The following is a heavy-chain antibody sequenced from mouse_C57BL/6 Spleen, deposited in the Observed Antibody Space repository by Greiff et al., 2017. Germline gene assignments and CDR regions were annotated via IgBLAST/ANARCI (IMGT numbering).Heavy chain of an antibody. Sequence: VQLQQPGAELVRPGSSVKLSCTASGYTFTSYWMHWVKQRPIQGLEWIGNIDPSDSETHYNQKFKDKATLTVDKSSSTAYMQLSSLTSEDSAVYYCARGDDYVAWFAYWGQGTLVTVSA. J-gene: IGHJ3*01. V-gene: IGHV1-52*01. CDR3: ARGDDYVAWFAY. CDR2: IDPSDSET. CDR1: GYTFTSYW. D-gene: IGHD2-4*01.